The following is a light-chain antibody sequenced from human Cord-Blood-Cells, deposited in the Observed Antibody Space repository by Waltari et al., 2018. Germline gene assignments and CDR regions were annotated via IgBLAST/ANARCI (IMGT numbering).Light chain of an antibody. J-gene: IGKJ1*01. CDR1: QRISSY. V-gene: IGKV1-39*01. Sequence: DIQMTQSPSSLSASVGDRVTITCRASQRISSYLNWYQQKPGKAPKLLIYAASSLPSGVTSRFSGSGSGTDFTLTISSLQPEDFATYYCQQSYSTPRTFGQGTKVEIK. CDR3: QQSYSTPRT. CDR2: AAS.